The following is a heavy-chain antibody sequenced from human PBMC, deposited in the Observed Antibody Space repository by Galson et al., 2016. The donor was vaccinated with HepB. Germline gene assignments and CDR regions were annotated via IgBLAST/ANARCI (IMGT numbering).Heavy chain of an antibody. D-gene: IGHD3-3*01. CDR2: ISGYNGNT. Sequence: SVKVSCKASGYMFKSYGISWIRQAPGHGLAWMGWISGYNGNTNYAQNVQGRVTLTTDTSTNTAYLELRSLRPDDTATYFCARDPSSGHKGFFDHWGRGTLVTVSS. V-gene: IGHV1-18*01. CDR3: ARDPSSGHKGFFDH. CDR1: GYMFKSYG. J-gene: IGHJ4*02.